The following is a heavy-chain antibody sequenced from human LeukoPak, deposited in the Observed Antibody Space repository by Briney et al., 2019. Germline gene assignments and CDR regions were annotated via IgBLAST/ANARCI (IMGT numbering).Heavy chain of an antibody. D-gene: IGHD3-10*01. CDR1: GFTFSNAW. Sequence: KTGGSLRLSCAASGFTFSNAWMSWVRQAPGKGLEWVGRIKSKTDGGTTDYAAPVKGRFTISRDDSKNTVYLQMNSLRIEDTGLYYCTTDAPSGYGELFGYWGQGTLVTVSS. CDR3: TTDAPSGYGELFGY. J-gene: IGHJ4*02. CDR2: IKSKTDGGTT. V-gene: IGHV3-15*05.